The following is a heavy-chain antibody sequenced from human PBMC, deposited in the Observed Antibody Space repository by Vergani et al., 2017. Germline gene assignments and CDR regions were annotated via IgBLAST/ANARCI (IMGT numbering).Heavy chain of an antibody. CDR2: IYTSGST. J-gene: IGHJ2*01. V-gene: IGHV4-61*02. D-gene: IGHD3-16*01. CDR3: ASGKYYSDSTSHFRGRYFDV. Sequence: QVQLQESGPGLVQPSQTLSLTCTVSGGSISSGSYYWSWIRQPAGKGLEWIGRIYTSGSTNYNPSLKSRVTISVDTSKNQFSLRLTSVTAADTAVYYCASGKYYSDSTSHFRGRYFDVWGRGTLVTVPS. CDR1: GGSISSGSYY.